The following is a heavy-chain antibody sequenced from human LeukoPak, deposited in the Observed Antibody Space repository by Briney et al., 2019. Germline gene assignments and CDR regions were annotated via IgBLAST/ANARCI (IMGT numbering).Heavy chain of an antibody. CDR1: GFTFDDYG. V-gene: IGHV3-20*04. Sequence: GGSLRLSCAASGFTFDDYGMSWVRQAPGKGLEWVSGINWNGGSTGYADSVKGRFTISRDNAKNFLYLQMNSLRAEDTALYYCARDVQGRYFDWVLDAFDIWGQGTMVTVSS. CDR2: INWNGGST. CDR3: ARDVQGRYFDWVLDAFDI. D-gene: IGHD3-9*01. J-gene: IGHJ3*02.